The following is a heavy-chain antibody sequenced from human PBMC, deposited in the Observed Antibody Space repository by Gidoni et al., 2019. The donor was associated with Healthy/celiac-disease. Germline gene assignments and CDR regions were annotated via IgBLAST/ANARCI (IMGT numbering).Heavy chain of an antibody. CDR3: ARDGGEYYDILTGYNSIRDYYYMDV. J-gene: IGHJ6*03. Sequence: VSCKASGGTFSSYAISWVRPAPGQGLEWMGGIIPIFGTANYAQKFQGRVTITADESTSTAYMELSSLRSEDTAVYYCARDGGEYYDILTGYNSIRDYYYMDVWGKGTTVTVSS. V-gene: IGHV1-69*01. CDR1: GGTFSSYA. D-gene: IGHD3-9*01. CDR2: IIPIFGTA.